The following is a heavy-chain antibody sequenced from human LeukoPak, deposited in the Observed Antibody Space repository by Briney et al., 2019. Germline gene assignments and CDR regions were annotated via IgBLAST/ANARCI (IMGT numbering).Heavy chain of an antibody. J-gene: IGHJ4*02. CDR1: GGSISSGGYS. CDR3: ARAKDDSSGYYSSRGDYFDY. V-gene: IGHV4-30-2*01. CDR2: IYNSGST. Sequence: SETLSLTCAVSGGSISSGGYSWSWIRQPPGKGLEWIGYIYNSGSTYYNPSLKSRVTISVDRSKNQFSLKLSSVTAADTAVYYCARAKDDSSGYYSSRGDYFDYWGQGTLVTVSS. D-gene: IGHD3-22*01.